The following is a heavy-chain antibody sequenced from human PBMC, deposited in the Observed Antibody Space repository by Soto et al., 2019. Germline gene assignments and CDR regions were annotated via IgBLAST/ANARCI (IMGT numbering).Heavy chain of an antibody. CDR2: ISAYNGNT. CDR3: ARRRRGVVVAAIDY. D-gene: IGHD2-15*01. V-gene: IGHV1-18*01. CDR1: GYTFTSYG. J-gene: IGHJ4*02. Sequence: ASVKVSCKASGYTFTSYGISWVRQAPGQGLEWMGWISAYNGNTNYAQKLQGRVTMTTDTSTSTAYMELRSLRSDDTAVYYCARRRRGVVVAAIDYWGQGTLVTVSS.